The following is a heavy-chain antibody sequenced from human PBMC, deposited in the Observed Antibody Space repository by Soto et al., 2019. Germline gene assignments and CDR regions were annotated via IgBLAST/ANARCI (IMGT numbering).Heavy chain of an antibody. J-gene: IGHJ6*02. V-gene: IGHV1-58*02. D-gene: IGHD3-10*01. CDR3: ASPTMVRGVIIPYYYYGMDV. Sequence: ASVKVSCKASGFTFTSSAMQWVRQARGQRLEWIGWIVVGSGNTNYAQKFQERVTITADESTSTAYMELSSLRSEDTAVYYCASPTMVRGVIIPYYYYGMDVWGQGTTVTVSS. CDR1: GFTFTSSA. CDR2: IVVGSGNT.